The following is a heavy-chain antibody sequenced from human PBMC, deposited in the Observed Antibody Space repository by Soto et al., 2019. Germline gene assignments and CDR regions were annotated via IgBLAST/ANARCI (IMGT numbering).Heavy chain of an antibody. CDR2: ISYDGSNK. CDR3: ARDPVDDFWSSSLNSGYFDY. D-gene: IGHD3-3*01. J-gene: IGHJ4*02. CDR1: GFTFNSYA. Sequence: GGSLRLSCAASGFTFNSYAMHWVRQAPGKGLEWVAVISYDGSNKYYADSVKGRFTISRDNSKNTLYLQMNSLRAEDTAVYYCARDPVDDFWSSSLNSGYFDYWGQGTLVTVSS. V-gene: IGHV3-30-3*01.